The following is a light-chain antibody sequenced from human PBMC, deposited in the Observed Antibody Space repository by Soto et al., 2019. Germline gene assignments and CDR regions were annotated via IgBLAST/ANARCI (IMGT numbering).Light chain of an antibody. Sequence: QSVLTQPPSVSGAPGQRVTISCTGSSSNIGAGYDVHWYQQLPGTAPKLLIYGNSNRPSGVPDRFSGSKSGTSASLAIAGLTAEDEADYYCQSYDSSVVVGGGTKLTVL. CDR1: SSNIGAGYD. V-gene: IGLV1-40*01. J-gene: IGLJ2*01. CDR3: QSYDSSVV. CDR2: GNS.